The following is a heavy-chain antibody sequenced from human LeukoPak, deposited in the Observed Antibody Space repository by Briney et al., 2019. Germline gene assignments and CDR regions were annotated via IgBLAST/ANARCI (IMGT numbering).Heavy chain of an antibody. V-gene: IGHV3-23*01. CDR2: LSGSGGHT. D-gene: IGHD1-1*01. J-gene: IGHJ4*02. CDR3: AKVSPTGRAFDC. Sequence: PGGSLRLSCAASGFTFAGYAMTWVRQAPGKGLEWVSTLSGSGGHTFYPDSVKGRFSISRDNSKNTVYLQMNSLRAEDTAVYYCAKVSPTGRAFDCWGQGTLVTVSS. CDR1: GFTFAGYA.